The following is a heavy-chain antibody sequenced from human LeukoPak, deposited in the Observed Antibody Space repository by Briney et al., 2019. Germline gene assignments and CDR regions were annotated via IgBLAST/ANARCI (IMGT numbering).Heavy chain of an antibody. J-gene: IGHJ5*02. CDR2: ISWHDDK. D-gene: IGHD3-10*01. CDR1: GFSLSTSGVG. Sequence: SGPTLVNPTQTLTLTCTFSGFSLSTSGVGAGWIRQPPGKALEWLALISWHDDKRYSPSLKSRLTITKDTSKNQVVLTMTNMDPVDTGTYYCAHRVFGSGTFGENWFDPWGQGTLVIVSS. CDR3: AHRVFGSGTFGENWFDP. V-gene: IGHV2-5*01.